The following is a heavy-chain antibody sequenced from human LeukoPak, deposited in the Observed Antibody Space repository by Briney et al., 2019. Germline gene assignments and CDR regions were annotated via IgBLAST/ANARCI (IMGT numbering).Heavy chain of an antibody. CDR3: ARDCSGGGCKFDS. CDR1: GGSFSTNY. D-gene: IGHD2-15*01. V-gene: IGHV4-59*01. Sequence: SETLSLTCTVSGGSFSTNYWSWIRQPPGRGLEWIGYIYYTGSTNHNPSLKSRVTISVDTSKNQFSLKLSSVTAADTAVYYCARDCSGGGCKFDSWGQGTLVSVSS. J-gene: IGHJ4*02. CDR2: IYYTGST.